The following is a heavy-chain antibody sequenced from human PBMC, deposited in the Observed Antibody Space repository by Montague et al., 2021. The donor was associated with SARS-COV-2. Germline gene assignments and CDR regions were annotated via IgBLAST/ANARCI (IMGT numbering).Heavy chain of an antibody. Sequence: SETLSLTCTVSGDSISDYYWSWIRQPPGMGLEWIGYIFRSGATNYNPPLKSRVIISLDTSKSQFSLRLSSVSAADTAIYYCARTSRGSGYCCGVDVWGQGTTVTVSS. CDR1: GDSISDYY. D-gene: IGHD2-21*01. CDR3: ARTSRGSGYCCGVDV. V-gene: IGHV4-59*01. CDR2: IFRSGAT. J-gene: IGHJ6*02.